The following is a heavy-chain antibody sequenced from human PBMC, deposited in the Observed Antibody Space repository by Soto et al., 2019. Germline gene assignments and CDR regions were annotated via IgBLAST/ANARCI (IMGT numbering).Heavy chain of an antibody. V-gene: IGHV4-31*03. J-gene: IGHJ3*02. CDR3: AREGHYDSRDAFDI. CDR2: IYYSGST. Sequence: SETLSLTCTVSGGSISSGGYYWSWIRQHPGKGLEWIGYIYYSGSTYYNPSLKSRVTISVDTSKNQFSLKLSSVTAADTAVYYCAREGHYDSRDAFDIWGQGTMLTVSS. D-gene: IGHD3-22*01. CDR1: GGSISSGGYY.